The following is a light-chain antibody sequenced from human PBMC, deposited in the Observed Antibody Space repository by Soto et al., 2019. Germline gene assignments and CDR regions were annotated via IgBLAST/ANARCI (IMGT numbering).Light chain of an antibody. J-gene: IGKJ2*01. Sequence: DIQMTQSPPTLSASVGDTVTFTSRASQSIGNGMVWYQQTPGKGPKILIYRGSSLQSGVPLRFSGRGSGTEVTLTIVKLQPDDFAVYFCHQYYIYPYTFGPGTKLEIK. CDR2: RGS. V-gene: IGKV1-5*03. CDR3: HQYYIYPYT. CDR1: QSIGNG.